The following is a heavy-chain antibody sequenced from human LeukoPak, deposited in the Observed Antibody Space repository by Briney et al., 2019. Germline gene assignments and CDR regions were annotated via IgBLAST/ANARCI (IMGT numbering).Heavy chain of an antibody. CDR1: GGTFSSYA. J-gene: IGHJ4*02. D-gene: IGHD3-9*01. CDR3: ARVEGDILTGYYNNDY. Sequence: GSSVKVSFKASGGTFSSYAISWVRQAPGQGPEWMGGIIPIFGTANYAQKFQGRVTITTDESTSTAYMELSSLRSEDTAVYYCARVEGDILTGYYNNDYWGQGTLVTVSS. CDR2: IIPIFGTA. V-gene: IGHV1-69*05.